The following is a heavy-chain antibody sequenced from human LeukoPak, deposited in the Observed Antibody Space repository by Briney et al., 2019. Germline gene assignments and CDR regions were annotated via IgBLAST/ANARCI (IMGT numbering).Heavy chain of an antibody. CDR2: IRGSGGST. D-gene: IGHD3-3*01. J-gene: IGHJ6*03. CDR3: AKAHTIFGVVITYYYYMDV. Sequence: GGSLRLSCAASGFTFSSYAMSWVRQAPGKGLEWVSAIRGSGGSTYYADSVKGRFTISRDNSKNTLYLQMNSLRAEDTAVYYCAKAHTIFGVVITYYYYMDVWGKGTTVTVSS. V-gene: IGHV3-23*01. CDR1: GFTFSSYA.